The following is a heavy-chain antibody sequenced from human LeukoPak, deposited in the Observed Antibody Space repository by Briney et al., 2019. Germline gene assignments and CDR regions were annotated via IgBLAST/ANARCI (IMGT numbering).Heavy chain of an antibody. Sequence: PSETLSLTCTVSGGSISSGSYYWSWIRQPAGKGLEWIGRIYTSGSTNYNPSLKSRVTISVDTSKNQFSLKLSSVTAADTAVYYCARGLGSRPLYYYYYMDVWGKGTTVTVSS. CDR2: IYTSGST. CDR3: ARGLGSRPLYYYYYMDV. V-gene: IGHV4-61*02. D-gene: IGHD3-16*01. J-gene: IGHJ6*03. CDR1: GGSISSGSYY.